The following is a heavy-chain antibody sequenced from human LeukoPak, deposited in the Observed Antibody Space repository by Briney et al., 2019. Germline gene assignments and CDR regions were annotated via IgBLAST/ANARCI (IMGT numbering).Heavy chain of an antibody. V-gene: IGHV3-7*03. CDR2: IKEDGSEK. CDR1: GFSFSNYW. Sequence: PGGSLRLSCAASGFSFSNYWMTWVRQAPGKGLEWVANIKEDGSEKYYVDSVKGRFTISRDNGKNTLYLQMNSLRAEDTAVYYCATYYYDSSAHGYWGQGTLVTVSS. D-gene: IGHD3-22*01. CDR3: ATYYYDSSAHGY. J-gene: IGHJ4*02.